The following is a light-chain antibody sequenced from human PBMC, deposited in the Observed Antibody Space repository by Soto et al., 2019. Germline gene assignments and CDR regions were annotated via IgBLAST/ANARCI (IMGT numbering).Light chain of an antibody. CDR1: KIATKG. Sequence: SYELTQPPSASVAPGQTATLTCGGDKIATKGVHWYQQKPGQAPVLVVYDDSDRPSGIPERFSGSGSGNTATLTITRVEAGDEADYYCQVWDRTASVVFGGGTKVTVL. CDR2: DDS. CDR3: QVWDRTASVV. V-gene: IGLV3-21*02. J-gene: IGLJ2*01.